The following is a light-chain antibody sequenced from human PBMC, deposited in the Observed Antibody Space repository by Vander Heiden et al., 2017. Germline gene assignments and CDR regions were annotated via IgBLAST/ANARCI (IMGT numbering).Light chain of an antibody. CDR3: QAWDSSTGVV. V-gene: IGLV3-1*01. J-gene: IGLJ2*01. Sequence: SYELTQPPSVSVSPGQTASITCSGDKLGDKYACWYQQKPGPSPVLVIYQVSKRPSGIPERFSGSNSGNTATLTISGTQAMDEADYYCQAWDSSTGVVFGGGTKLTVL. CDR1: KLGDKY. CDR2: QVS.